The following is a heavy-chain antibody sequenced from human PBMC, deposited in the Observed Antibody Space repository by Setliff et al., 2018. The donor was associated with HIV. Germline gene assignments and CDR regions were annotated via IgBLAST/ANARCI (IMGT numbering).Heavy chain of an antibody. CDR2: ISSSSNYI. D-gene: IGHD5-18*01. Sequence: LRLSCAASGFTFSSYSMNWVRQAPGKGLEWVSSISSSSNYIYYADSVKGRFTISRDNAKNSLYLQMNSLRAEDTAVYYCARGTRTAMAQGYYGMDVWGQGTTVTVSS. CDR1: GFTFSSYS. J-gene: IGHJ6*02. CDR3: ARGTRTAMAQGYYGMDV. V-gene: IGHV3-21*01.